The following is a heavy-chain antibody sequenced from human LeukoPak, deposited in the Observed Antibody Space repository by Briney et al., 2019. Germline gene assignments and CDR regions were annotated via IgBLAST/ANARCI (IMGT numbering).Heavy chain of an antibody. CDR1: GYTFTSYG. J-gene: IGHJ4*02. CDR3: RVRGPISRFDY. D-gene: IGHD3-10*01. CDR2: ISAYNGNT. V-gene: IGHV1-18*01. Sequence: ASVKVSCKASGYTFTSYGISWVRQAPGQGLEWMGWISAYNGNTNYAQKLQGRVTMTEDTSTDTAYMELSSLRSEDTAVYYCRVRGPISRFDYWGQGTLVTVSS.